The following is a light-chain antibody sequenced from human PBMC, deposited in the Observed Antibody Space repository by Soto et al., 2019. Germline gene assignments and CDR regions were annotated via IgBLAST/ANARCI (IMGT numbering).Light chain of an antibody. Sequence: QSVLTQPASVSGSSGQSITISCTGTSSDGDYVSWYQQHPGKAPKLIIYEVTNRPSGVSNRFSGSKSDYTASLTISGLQGEDEADYYCSSYTATNTLDVVFGGGTKLTVL. CDR1: SSDGDY. J-gene: IGLJ2*01. CDR2: EVT. CDR3: SSYTATNTLDVV. V-gene: IGLV2-14*01.